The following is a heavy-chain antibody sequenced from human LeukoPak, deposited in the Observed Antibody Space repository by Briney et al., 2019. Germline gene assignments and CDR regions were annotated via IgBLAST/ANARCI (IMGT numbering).Heavy chain of an antibody. CDR3: ATTDIVVVPAASRGFDY. CDR2: FDPEDGET. J-gene: IGHJ4*02. Sequence: ASVKVSRKVSGYTLTELSMHWVRQAPGKGLEWMGGFDPEDGETIYAQKFQGRVTMTEDTSTDTAYMELSSLRSEDTAVYYCATTDIVVVPAASRGFDYWGQGTLVTVSS. D-gene: IGHD2-2*01. CDR1: GYTLTELS. V-gene: IGHV1-24*01.